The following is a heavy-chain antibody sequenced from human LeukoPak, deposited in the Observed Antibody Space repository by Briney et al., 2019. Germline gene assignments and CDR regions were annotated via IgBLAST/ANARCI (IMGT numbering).Heavy chain of an antibody. D-gene: IGHD3-22*01. CDR3: ARDSPYYYDSSGYNTPDY. CDR2: IIPILGIA. V-gene: IGHV1-69*10. J-gene: IGHJ4*02. Sequence: SVTVSCTASGGTFSSYAISWVRQAPGQGLEWMGRIIPILGIANYAQKFQGRVTITADKSTSTAYMELSSLRSEDTAVYYCARDSPYYYDSSGYNTPDYWGQGTLVTVSS. CDR1: GGTFSSYA.